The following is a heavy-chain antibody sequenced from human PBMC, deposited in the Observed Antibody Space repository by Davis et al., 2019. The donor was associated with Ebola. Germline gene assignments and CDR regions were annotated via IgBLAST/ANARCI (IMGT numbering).Heavy chain of an antibody. CDR1: GGSISSSSYY. Sequence: MPGGSLTLSCTVSGGSISSSSYYWGWIRQPPGKGLEWIGSIYYSGSTYYNPSPKSRVTISVDTSKNQFSLKLSSVTAADTAVYYCAMAWIKLWLPSYWGQGILVTVSS. CDR2: IYYSGST. CDR3: AMAWIKLWLPSY. D-gene: IGHD5-18*01. J-gene: IGHJ4*02. V-gene: IGHV4-39*01.